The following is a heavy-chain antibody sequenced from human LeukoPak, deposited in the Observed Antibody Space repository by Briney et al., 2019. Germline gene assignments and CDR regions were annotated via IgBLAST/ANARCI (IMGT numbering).Heavy chain of an antibody. D-gene: IGHD3-22*01. CDR2: ISGNGGST. CDR1: GFTSSRNA. J-gene: IGHJ4*02. Sequence: GRSLRLSCAASGFTSSRNAMSWVRQPPGKGLEWVSSISGNGGSTYYAESVKGRFTVSRDNSKNTLCLQMNRLRADDTAAYYCAKDVLIVVVDGDYFDYWGQGTLVSVSS. V-gene: IGHV3-23*01. CDR3: AKDVLIVVVDGDYFDY.